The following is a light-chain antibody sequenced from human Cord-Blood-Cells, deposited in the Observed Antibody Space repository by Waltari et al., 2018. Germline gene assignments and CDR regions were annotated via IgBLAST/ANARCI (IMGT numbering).Light chain of an antibody. J-gene: IGKJ1*01. Sequence: EIVLTQSPAPLSLSPGQRATLSCRASQSVSSYLAWYQQKPGQAPRLLIYDASNRATGIPARFSGSGSGTDFTLTSRSLEPEDFAVYYCQQSSNWPPTFGKGTKVEIK. V-gene: IGKV3-11*01. CDR2: DAS. CDR3: QQSSNWPPT. CDR1: QSVSSY.